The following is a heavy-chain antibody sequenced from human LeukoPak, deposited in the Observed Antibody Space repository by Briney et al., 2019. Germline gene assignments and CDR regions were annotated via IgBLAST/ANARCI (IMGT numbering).Heavy chain of an antibody. CDR3: ARGPSSEDAFDI. J-gene: IGHJ3*02. CDR1: GGSISTYY. Sequence: SETLSLTCSVSGGSISTYYWSWVRQPPGKGLEWIGYIYHTGSAHYNPSLKSRVTMSVDTSKNQFSLKLSSVTAADTAVYYCARGPSSEDAFDIWGQGTMVTVSS. CDR2: IYHTGSA. V-gene: IGHV4-59*12.